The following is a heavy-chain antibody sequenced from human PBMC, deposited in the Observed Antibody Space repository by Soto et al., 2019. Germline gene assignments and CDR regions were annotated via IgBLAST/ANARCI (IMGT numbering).Heavy chain of an antibody. D-gene: IGHD6-13*01. CDR1: GGSLSGYY. Sequence: SETLSLTCTVSGGSLSGYYWSWIRQPAGKGLEWFGRIYTSGTTNYNPSLKSRITMSVDTSKNKFSLKLSSVTVADTAVYYCARDIAAAGMEDWFDPWGQGTLVTVSS. V-gene: IGHV4-4*07. J-gene: IGHJ5*02. CDR2: IYTSGTT. CDR3: ARDIAAAGMEDWFDP.